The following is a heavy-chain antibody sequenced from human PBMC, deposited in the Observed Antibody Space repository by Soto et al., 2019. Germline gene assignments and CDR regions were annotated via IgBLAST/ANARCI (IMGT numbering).Heavy chain of an antibody. Sequence: QVHLQESGPGQVKPSETLSLICTVSGGSVNSDNFYWSWIRQPPGRGLEWIGYIYYTGSTSYNPYLTSRVTISIEPSRNQFSLKLSSVTVPDTAVYYCAREFSNSPEAFDSWGQGSLVTVSS. J-gene: IGHJ4*02. V-gene: IGHV4-61*01. CDR1: GGSVNSDNFY. CDR3: AREFSNSPEAFDS. D-gene: IGHD6-6*01. CDR2: IYYTGST.